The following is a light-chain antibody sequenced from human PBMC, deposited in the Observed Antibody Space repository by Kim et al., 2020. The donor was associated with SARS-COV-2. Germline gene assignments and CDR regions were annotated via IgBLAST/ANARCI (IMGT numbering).Light chain of an antibody. V-gene: IGLV1-40*01. CDR3: QSYDSSLSVLYV. CDR1: SSNIGAGYD. CDR2: GNS. J-gene: IGLJ1*01. Sequence: VTNSCTGSSSNIGAGYDVHWYQQLPGTAPKLLIYGNSNRPSGVPDRFSGSKSGTSASLAITGLQAEDEADYYCQSYDSSLSVLYVFGTGTKVTVL.